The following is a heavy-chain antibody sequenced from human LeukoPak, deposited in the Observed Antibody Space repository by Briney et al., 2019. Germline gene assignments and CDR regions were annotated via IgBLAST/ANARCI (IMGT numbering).Heavy chain of an antibody. Sequence: SETLSLTCAVSGGSINSDGYSWSWIRQPPGKGLEWIGYIYHSGSTYYNPSLKSRVTISVDRSKNQFSLKLSSVTAVDTAVYYCARDQCYYDSSGYRGCWFDPWGQGTLVTVSS. CDR3: ARDQCYYDSSGYRGCWFDP. V-gene: IGHV4-30-2*01. J-gene: IGHJ5*02. D-gene: IGHD3-22*01. CDR2: IYHSGST. CDR1: GGSINSDGYS.